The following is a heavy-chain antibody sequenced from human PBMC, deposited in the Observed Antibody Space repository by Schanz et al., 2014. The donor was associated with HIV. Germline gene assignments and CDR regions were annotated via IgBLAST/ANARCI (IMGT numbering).Heavy chain of an antibody. Sequence: EVQVVDSGGGLVKPGGSLRLSCVVSGFTFDSYTMNWVRQAPGKGLEWVSSISGGSGNKLYADSIKGRFTISRDNANNSVYLQMNSLSGEDTAVYYCVRETSSGLDYFDYWGQGTLVTVSS. D-gene: IGHD3-10*01. CDR1: GFTFDSYT. V-gene: IGHV3-21*01. CDR2: ISGGSGNK. CDR3: VRETSSGLDYFDY. J-gene: IGHJ4*02.